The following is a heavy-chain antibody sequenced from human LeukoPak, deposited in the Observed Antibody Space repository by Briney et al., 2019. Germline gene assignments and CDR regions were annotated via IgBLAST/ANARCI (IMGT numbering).Heavy chain of an antibody. J-gene: IGHJ3*02. D-gene: IGHD6-25*01. CDR1: GGSVSSGNYY. CDR2: MYYSGST. Sequence: PSETLSLTCTVSGGSVSSGNYYWSWIRQPPGKGLEWIGYMYYSGSTNYNPSLKSRVTISVDTSKNQFSLKLNSVTATDTAVYYRARVKAAGDAFDIWGQGTMVTVSS. CDR3: ARVKAAGDAFDI. V-gene: IGHV4-61*01.